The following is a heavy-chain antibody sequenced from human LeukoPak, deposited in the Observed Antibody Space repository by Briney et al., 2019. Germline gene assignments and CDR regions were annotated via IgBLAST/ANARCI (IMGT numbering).Heavy chain of an antibody. CDR2: ISGSGGST. Sequence: GGSLRLSCAASGFTFSSYAMSWVRQAPGKGLEWVSAISGSGGSTYYADSVKGGFTISRDNYKKRLYMQMNSLRAEDTAVYYCATALGYCSGGSCSKGYWGQGTLVTVSS. CDR1: GFTFSSYA. CDR3: ATALGYCSGGSCSKGY. V-gene: IGHV3-23*01. D-gene: IGHD2-15*01. J-gene: IGHJ4*02.